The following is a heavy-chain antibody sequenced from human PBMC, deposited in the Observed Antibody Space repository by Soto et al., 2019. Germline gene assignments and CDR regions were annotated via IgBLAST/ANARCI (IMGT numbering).Heavy chain of an antibody. V-gene: IGHV3-23*01. Sequence: PGGSLRLSCAASGFTFSSYAMSWVRQAPGKGLEWVSAISGSGGSTYYADSVKGRFTISRDNSKNTLYLQMNSLRAEDTAVYYCAILTTRDYYDSSNKGPFDYWGQGTLVTVSS. J-gene: IGHJ4*02. CDR3: AILTTRDYYDSSNKGPFDY. D-gene: IGHD3-22*01. CDR2: ISGSGGST. CDR1: GFTFSSYA.